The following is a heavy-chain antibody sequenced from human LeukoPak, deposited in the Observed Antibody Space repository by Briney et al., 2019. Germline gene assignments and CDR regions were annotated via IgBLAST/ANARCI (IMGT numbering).Heavy chain of an antibody. CDR3: ARDDYGDHNWFDP. Sequence: SETLSLTCTVSGGSISSYYWGWIRPPPGKGLEWIGRIYTSGSTDYNPSLKSRVTMSVDTSKNQFSLKLSSVSAADTAVYYGARDDYGDHNWFDPWGQGTLVTVSS. J-gene: IGHJ5*02. CDR1: GGSISSYY. V-gene: IGHV4-4*07. D-gene: IGHD4-17*01. CDR2: IYTSGST.